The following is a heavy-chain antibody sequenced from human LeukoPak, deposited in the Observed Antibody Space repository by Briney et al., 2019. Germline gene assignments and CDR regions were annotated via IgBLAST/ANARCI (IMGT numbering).Heavy chain of an antibody. D-gene: IGHD1-26*01. CDR3: AILAGATTAFDY. V-gene: IGHV3-30*02. J-gene: IGHJ4*02. CDR2: IRYDGSNK. CDR1: GFTFSSYG. Sequence: PGGSLRLSCAASGFTFSSYGMHWVRQAPGKGLEWVAFIRYDGSNKYYADSVKGRFTISRDNSKNTLYLQMNSLRAEDTAVYYCAILAGATTAFDYWGQGTLVTVSS.